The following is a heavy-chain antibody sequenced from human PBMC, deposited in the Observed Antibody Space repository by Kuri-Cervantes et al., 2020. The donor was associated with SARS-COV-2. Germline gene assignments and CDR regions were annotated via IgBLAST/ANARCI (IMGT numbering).Heavy chain of an antibody. J-gene: IGHJ4*02. CDR3: ARDRVGVHDY. D-gene: IGHD6-6*01. CDR2: ISYDGSNK. Sequence: GESLKISCAASAFTFSSYAMHWVRLAPGKGLEWVAIISYDGSNKYYADSVKGRFTISRDNSKNTLYLQMNSLRAEDTAVYYCARDRVGVHDYWGQGTLVTVSS. V-gene: IGHV3-30-3*01. CDR1: AFTFSSYA.